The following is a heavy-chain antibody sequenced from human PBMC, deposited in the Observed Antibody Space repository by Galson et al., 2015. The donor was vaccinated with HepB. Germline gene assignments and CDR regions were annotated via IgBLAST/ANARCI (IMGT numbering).Heavy chain of an antibody. D-gene: IGHD5-12*01. CDR1: GFTFSSYA. CDR3: AKDWGIGDDSAFDY. CDR2: ISGSGGST. J-gene: IGHJ4*02. Sequence: SLRLSCAASGFTFSSYAMSWVRQAPRKGLEWVSAISGSGGSTYYADSVKGRFTISRDNSKNTLYLQMNSLRAEDTAVYYCAKDWGIGDDSAFDYWGQGTLVTVSS. V-gene: IGHV3-23*01.